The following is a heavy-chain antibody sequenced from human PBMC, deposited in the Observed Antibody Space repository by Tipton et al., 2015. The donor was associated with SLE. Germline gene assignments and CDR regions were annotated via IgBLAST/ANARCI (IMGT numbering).Heavy chain of an antibody. CDR3: ARGSRTRAFDI. V-gene: IGHV4-34*01. CDR2: INHSGST. J-gene: IGHJ3*02. Sequence: TLSLTCAVYGGSFSGYYWSWIRQPPGKGLEWIGEINHSGSTNYNPSLKSRVTISVDTSKNQFSLKLSSVTAADTAVYYCARGSRTRAFDIWGQGTMVTVSS. D-gene: IGHD1-7*01. CDR1: GGSFSGYY.